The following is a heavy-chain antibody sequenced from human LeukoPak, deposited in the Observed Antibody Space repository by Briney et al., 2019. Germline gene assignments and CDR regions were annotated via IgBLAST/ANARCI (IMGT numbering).Heavy chain of an antibody. CDR2: ISGSGNRT. D-gene: IGHD2-15*01. V-gene: IGHV3-23*01. CDR1: GFTFSSYA. Sequence: LPGGPLRLSCAASGFTFSSYAMSWVRQAPGKGLEWVPAISGSGNRTYYADCVKGRFTISRDNSKNTLYLQMNSLRAEDTAVYYCAKTRGYCSGGSCYEDYWGQGTLVTVSS. J-gene: IGHJ4*02. CDR3: AKTRGYCSGGSCYEDY.